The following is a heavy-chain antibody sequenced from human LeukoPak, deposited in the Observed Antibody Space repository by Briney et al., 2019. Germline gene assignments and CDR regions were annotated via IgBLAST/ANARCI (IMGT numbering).Heavy chain of an antibody. V-gene: IGHV3-7*01. CDR1: GFTFSSYW. J-gene: IGHJ6*03. CDR2: VKQDGSEK. CDR3: AREAMVRGVIIGRYYYYYMDV. Sequence: PGGSLRLSCAASGFTFSSYWMSWVRQAPGKGLEWVANVKQDGSEKYYVDSVKGRFTISRDNAKNSLYLQMNSLRAEDTAVYYCAREAMVRGVIIGRYYYYYMDVWGKGTTVTISS. D-gene: IGHD3-10*01.